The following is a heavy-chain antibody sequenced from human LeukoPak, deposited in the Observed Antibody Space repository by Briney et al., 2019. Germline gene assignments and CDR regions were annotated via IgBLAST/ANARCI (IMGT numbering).Heavy chain of an antibody. J-gene: IGHJ4*02. CDR3: ARNRLYYFDY. Sequence: SETLSLTCSVSGGSISSYYWSWVRQPPGKGLEWSGYIYYSGSTNYNPSLKSRVTISVDTSKNQFSLKLSSVTAADTAVYYWARNRLYYFDYWGQGTLVTVSS. V-gene: IGHV4-59*01. CDR1: GGSISSYY. CDR2: IYYSGST.